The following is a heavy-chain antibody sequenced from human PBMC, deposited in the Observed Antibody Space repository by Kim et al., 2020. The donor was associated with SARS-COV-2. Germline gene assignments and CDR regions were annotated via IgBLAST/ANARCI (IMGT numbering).Heavy chain of an antibody. CDR3: ATDVVVVAANAFDI. Sequence: ADSVKGRFTISRDNAKNSLYLQMNSLRDEDTAVYYCATDVVVVAANAFDIWGQGTIVTVSS. V-gene: IGHV3-48*02. J-gene: IGHJ3*02. D-gene: IGHD2-15*01.